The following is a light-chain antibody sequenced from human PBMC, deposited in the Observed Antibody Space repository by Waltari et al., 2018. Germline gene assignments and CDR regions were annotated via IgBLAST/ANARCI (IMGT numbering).Light chain of an antibody. CDR1: QSINNSY. CDR3: QSYDNSPPRYT. CDR2: GAS. V-gene: IGKV3-20*01. J-gene: IGKJ2*01. Sequence: IVLTQSPCPVSLSPGVSATLSCRASQSINNSYLAWYQQKPGQAPRLLIYGASSSATGIADRFSGSGSGTDFTRTISRLESEDFAVYYCQSYDNSPPRYTFGQGTKLEI.